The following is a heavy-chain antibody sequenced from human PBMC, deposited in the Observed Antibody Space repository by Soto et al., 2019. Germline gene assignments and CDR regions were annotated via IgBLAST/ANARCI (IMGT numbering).Heavy chain of an antibody. D-gene: IGHD3-10*01. CDR1: GGSISSGDYY. CDR2: IYYSGST. Sequence: QVQLQESGPGLVKPSQTLSLTCTVSGGSISSGDYYWSWIRQPPGKGLEWIGYIYYSGSTYYNPSLKRRVTISVDTSKNQFSLKLSSVTAADTAVYYCARAPTYYYGSGLNWFDPWGQGTLVTVSS. CDR3: ARAPTYYYGSGLNWFDP. J-gene: IGHJ5*02. V-gene: IGHV4-30-4*01.